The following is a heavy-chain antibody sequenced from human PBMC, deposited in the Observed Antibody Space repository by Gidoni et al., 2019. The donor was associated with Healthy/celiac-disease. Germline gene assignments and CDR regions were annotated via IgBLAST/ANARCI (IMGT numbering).Heavy chain of an antibody. Sequence: EVQLVESGGGLVKPGGSLRLSCAASGFTFSNAWMRWVRQATGKGLEWVGRIKSKTDGGTTDYAAHVKGRFTISRDDSKNTLYLQMNSLKTEDTAVYYCTTARPSWELPPGRAFDIWGQGTMVTVSS. D-gene: IGHD1-26*01. J-gene: IGHJ3*02. CDR1: GFTFSNAW. CDR2: IKSKTDGGTT. CDR3: TTARPSWELPPGRAFDI. V-gene: IGHV3-15*01.